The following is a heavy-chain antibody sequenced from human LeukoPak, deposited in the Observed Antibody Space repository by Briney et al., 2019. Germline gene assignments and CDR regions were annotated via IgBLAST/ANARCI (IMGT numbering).Heavy chain of an antibody. Sequence: GASVKVSCKASGGTFSSYAISWVRQAPGQGLEWMGRIIPILGIANYAQKFQGRVTITADKSTSTAYMELSSLRSEDTAVYYCARDKSENWNDEFDYWGQGTLVTVSS. J-gene: IGHJ4*02. CDR2: IIPILGIA. V-gene: IGHV1-69*04. CDR3: ARDKSENWNDEFDY. D-gene: IGHD1-1*01. CDR1: GGTFSSYA.